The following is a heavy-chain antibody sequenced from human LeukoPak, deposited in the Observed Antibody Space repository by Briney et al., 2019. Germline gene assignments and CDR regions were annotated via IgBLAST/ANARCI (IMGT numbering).Heavy chain of an antibody. J-gene: IGHJ4*02. CDR3: ARAPYDYWSGYYGGLYFDY. CDR2: IYYSGST. V-gene: IGHV4-39*01. D-gene: IGHD3-3*01. Sequence: SETLSLTCTVSSASISSSPYFWGWIRQPPGKGLEWIGSIYYSGSTYYNPSLKSRVTISVDTSKNQFSLKLSSVTAADTAVYYCARAPYDYWSGYYGGLYFDYWGQGTLVTVSS. CDR1: SASISSSPYF.